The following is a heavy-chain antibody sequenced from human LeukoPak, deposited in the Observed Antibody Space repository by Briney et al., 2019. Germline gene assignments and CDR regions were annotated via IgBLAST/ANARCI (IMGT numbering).Heavy chain of an antibody. V-gene: IGHV4-39*07. CDR1: GVAISSGSYY. Sequence: SETLSLTCIVSGVAISSGSYYWGWIRQPPGKGLEWIGSMYYTGSTYNSPSLKSRVTISVDTSKNQFSLKLSSVTAADTAVYYCARTEEGYRLYYFDYWGQGTLVTVSS. CDR3: ARTEEGYRLYYFDY. D-gene: IGHD5-18*01. J-gene: IGHJ4*02. CDR2: MYYTGST.